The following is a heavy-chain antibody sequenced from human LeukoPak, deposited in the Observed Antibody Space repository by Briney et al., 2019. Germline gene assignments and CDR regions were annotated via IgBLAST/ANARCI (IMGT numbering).Heavy chain of an antibody. J-gene: IGHJ4*02. CDR2: ISSDGSHK. CDR3: ARDLVDTIMVFDY. Sequence: GGSLRLSCAASGFTFSSYAMHWVRQAPGKGLEWVAIISSDGSHKFYADSVKGRFTISRDNSKSTLYLQMDSLRAEDTAVYYCARDLVDTIMVFDYWGQGTLVTVSS. D-gene: IGHD5-18*01. V-gene: IGHV3-30*03. CDR1: GFTFSSYA.